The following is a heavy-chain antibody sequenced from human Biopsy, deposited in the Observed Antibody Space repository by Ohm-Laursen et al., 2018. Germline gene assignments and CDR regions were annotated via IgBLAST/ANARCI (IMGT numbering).Heavy chain of an antibody. V-gene: IGHV3-48*03. CDR2: ISSGGSTI. CDR3: ARVSNYPRKDFQH. Sequence: SLRLSCAASGFTFSNYEMNWVRQAPGKGLEWVSYISSGGSTIYYADSVKGRFTISRDNARNSLYLQMNSLRADGTAVYYCARVSNYPRKDFQHWGQGTLVTVSS. J-gene: IGHJ1*01. CDR1: GFTFSNYE. D-gene: IGHD4/OR15-4a*01.